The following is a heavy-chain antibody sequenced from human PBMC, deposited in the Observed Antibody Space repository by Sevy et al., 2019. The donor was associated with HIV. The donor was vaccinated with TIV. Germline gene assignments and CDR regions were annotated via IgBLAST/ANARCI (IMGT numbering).Heavy chain of an antibody. V-gene: IGHV4-59*01. CDR2: IYYSGST. D-gene: IGHD3-3*01. CDR1: GGSISSYY. J-gene: IGHJ4*02. CDR3: ARTTPLYDFWSGYYGGLGYYFDY. Sequence: SETLSLTCTASGGSISSYYWSWIRQPPGKGLEWIGYIYYSGSTNYNPSLKSRVTISVDTSKNQFSLKLSSVTAADTAVYYCARTTPLYDFWSGYYGGLGYYFDYWGQGTLVTVSS.